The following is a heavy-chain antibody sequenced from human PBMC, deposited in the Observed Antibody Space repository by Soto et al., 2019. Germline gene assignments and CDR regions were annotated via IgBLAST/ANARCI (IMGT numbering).Heavy chain of an antibody. CDR2: IIPFFGTP. Sequence: SVKVSCKASGFTFTSYALSWVRQAPGQGPEWMGGIIPFFGTPNYAQKFQGRVTTTADKSTSTFYMDLSGLKSEDTAFYYCARDKGAYYSNFEYWGQGTLVTVS. CDR1: GFTFTSYA. D-gene: IGHD3-22*01. J-gene: IGHJ4*02. CDR3: ARDKGAYYSNFEY. V-gene: IGHV1-69*06.